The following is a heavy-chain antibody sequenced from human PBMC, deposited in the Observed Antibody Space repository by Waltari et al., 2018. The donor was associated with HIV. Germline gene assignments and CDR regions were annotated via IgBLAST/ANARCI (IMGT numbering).Heavy chain of an antibody. J-gene: IGHJ3*02. CDR2: ISGSGGST. CDR3: AKDLSSTRGTPDAFDI. D-gene: IGHD2-2*01. V-gene: IGHV3-23*01. CDR1: GFPFSSYA. Sequence: EVQLLESGGGLVQPGGSLRLSCAACGFPFSSYAMSWVRQAPGKGLEWVSAISGSGGSTYYADSVKCRFTISRDNSKNTLYLQMNSLRAEDTAVYYCAKDLSSTRGTPDAFDIWGQGTMVTVSS.